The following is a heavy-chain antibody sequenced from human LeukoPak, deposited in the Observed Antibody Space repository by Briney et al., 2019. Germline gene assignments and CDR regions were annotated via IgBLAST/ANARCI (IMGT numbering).Heavy chain of an antibody. D-gene: IGHD6-19*01. CDR1: GFPFSNYW. V-gene: IGHV3-74*01. Sequence: PGGSLRLSCAASGFPFSNYWLFWARKAPGKGWEAASRINTDGTVTTYADSVKGRFTVSRDNADNTMFLQMNSVRDEDTAVYYCATKQWLAPPPDSWGQGTPVTVSS. J-gene: IGHJ4*02. CDR2: INTDGTVT. CDR3: ATKQWLAPPPDS.